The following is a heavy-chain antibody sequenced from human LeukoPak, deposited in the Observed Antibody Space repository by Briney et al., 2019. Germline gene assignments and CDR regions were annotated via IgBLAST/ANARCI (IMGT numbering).Heavy chain of an antibody. Sequence: PGGSLRLSCAASGFTFSSYGMHWVRQAPGKGLEWVAVIWYDGSNKYYADSVKGRFTISRDNSKNTLYLQMNSLRAEDTAVYYCAKGFNSYYGSGSYLNNWFDPWGQGTLVTVSS. V-gene: IGHV3-33*06. CDR3: AKGFNSYYGSGSYLNNWFDP. CDR2: IWYDGSNK. J-gene: IGHJ5*02. D-gene: IGHD3-10*01. CDR1: GFTFSSYG.